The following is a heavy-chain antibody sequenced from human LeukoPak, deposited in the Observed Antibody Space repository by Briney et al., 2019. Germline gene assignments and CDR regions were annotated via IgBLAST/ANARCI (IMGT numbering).Heavy chain of an antibody. J-gene: IGHJ3*02. CDR1: GGTFSSYA. Sequence: SVKVSCKASGGTFSSYAISWVRQAPGQGLEWMGGIIPIFGTANYAQKFQGRVTMTTETFTSTADMEVTSLRSDDTAVYYCARGVGNEGLTIWGQGTLVTVSS. CDR2: IIPIFGTA. V-gene: IGHV1-69*05. CDR3: ARGVGNEGLTI. D-gene: IGHD1-26*01.